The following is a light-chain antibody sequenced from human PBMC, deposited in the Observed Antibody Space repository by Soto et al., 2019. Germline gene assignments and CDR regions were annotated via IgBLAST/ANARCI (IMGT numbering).Light chain of an antibody. CDR2: LEGSGSY. CDR3: ETWDSNSYWV. J-gene: IGLJ3*02. V-gene: IGLV4-60*03. Sequence: QAVVTQSSSASASLGSSVKLTCTLSSGHSRYIIAWHQQQPGKAPRYLMKLEGSGSYNKGSGVPDRFSGSSSGADRYLTISNLQSEDEADYYCETWDSNSYWVFGGGTKLTVL. CDR1: SGHSRYI.